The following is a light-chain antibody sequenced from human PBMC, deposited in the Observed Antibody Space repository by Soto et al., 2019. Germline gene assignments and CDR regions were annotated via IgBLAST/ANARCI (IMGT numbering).Light chain of an antibody. CDR2: KAS. CDR1: QSISSW. J-gene: IGKJ4*01. CDR3: QQYKSYPLA. V-gene: IGKV1-5*03. Sequence: DFHLSQSPSFLFASVGDRATITFLASQSISSWLAWYQQKPGKAPKFLIYKASTLESGVPSRFSGSGSGTEFTLTISSVQPDDFATYYCQQYKSYPLAFGGGTKVDI.